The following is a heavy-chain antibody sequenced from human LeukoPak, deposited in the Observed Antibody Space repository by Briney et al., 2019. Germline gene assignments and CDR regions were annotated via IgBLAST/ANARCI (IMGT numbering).Heavy chain of an antibody. CDR1: GFSFSNYG. J-gene: IGHJ4*02. V-gene: IGHV3-30*19. D-gene: IGHD1-26*01. Sequence: PGGSLRLSCAASGFSFSNYGIHWVRQAPGKGLEWVAVISYDGSNKYYADSVKGRFTISRDNSKNTLYLQMNSLRAEDTAVYYCARERGKRAGATDYWGQGTLVTVSS. CDR3: ARERGKRAGATDY. CDR2: ISYDGSNK.